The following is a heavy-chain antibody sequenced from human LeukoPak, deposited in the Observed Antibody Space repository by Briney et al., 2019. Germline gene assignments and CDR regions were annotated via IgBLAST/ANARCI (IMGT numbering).Heavy chain of an antibody. CDR3: ARRPKYYSSGWYGEDY. D-gene: IGHD6-19*01. Sequence: PSETLSLTCTVPGGSISSYYWSWIRQPPGKGLEWIGYIYYSGSTNYNPSLKSRVTISVDTSKNQFSLKLSSVTAADTAVYYCARRPKYYSSGWYGEDYWGQGTLVTVSS. V-gene: IGHV4-59*01. CDR2: IYYSGST. J-gene: IGHJ4*02. CDR1: GGSISSYY.